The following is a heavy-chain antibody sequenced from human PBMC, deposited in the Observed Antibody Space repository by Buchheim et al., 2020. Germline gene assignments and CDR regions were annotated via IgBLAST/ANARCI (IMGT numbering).Heavy chain of an antibody. CDR3: ARGRGYCSSTSCRKYFQH. J-gene: IGHJ1*01. D-gene: IGHD2-2*01. Sequence: QVQLQQWGAGLLKPSETLSLTCAVYGGSFSGYYWSWIRQPPGKGLEWIGEINHSGSTNYNPSLKSRVTISVDTSKNQFSLKLSSVTAADTAVYYCARGRGYCSSTSCRKYFQHWGQGTL. CDR2: INHSGST. V-gene: IGHV4-34*01. CDR1: GGSFSGYY.